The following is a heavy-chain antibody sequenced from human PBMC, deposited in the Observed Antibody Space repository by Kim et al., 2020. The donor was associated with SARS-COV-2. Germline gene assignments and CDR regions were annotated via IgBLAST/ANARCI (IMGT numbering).Heavy chain of an antibody. CDR3: ARRGPGYSSSCLDY. V-gene: IGHV3-30-3*01. CDR1: GFTFSSYA. CDR2: ISYDGSNK. D-gene: IGHD6-13*01. Sequence: GGSLRLSCAASGFTFSSYAMHWVRQAPGKGLEWVAVISYDGSNKYYADSVKGRFTISRDNSKNTLYLQMNSLRAEDTAVYYCARRGPGYSSSCLDYWGQG. J-gene: IGHJ4*02.